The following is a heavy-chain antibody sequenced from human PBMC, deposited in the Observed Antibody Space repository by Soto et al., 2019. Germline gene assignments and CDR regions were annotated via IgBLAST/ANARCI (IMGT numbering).Heavy chain of an antibody. Sequence: QVQLVQSGAEVKKPGASVKVSCKASGYTFTSYDINWVRQATGQGLEWMGWMNPNSGNTGYAQKFQGRVTMTRNTSICTAYRELSSLRSEDTAVSCCARAKTSYGMDVWGQGTTVTVSS. CDR3: ARAKTSYGMDV. V-gene: IGHV1-8*01. CDR1: GYTFTSYD. J-gene: IGHJ6*02. CDR2: MNPNSGNT.